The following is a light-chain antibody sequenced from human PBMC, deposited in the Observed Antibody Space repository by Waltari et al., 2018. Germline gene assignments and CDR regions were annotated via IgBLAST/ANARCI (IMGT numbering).Light chain of an antibody. Sequence: DIQMTQSPSTLSASVGDRVTITCRASQKINSWLAWHQQKPGKAPKLLIYKASSLESGVPSRFSGNGSGTEFTLTISSLQPDDFATYYCLQYNGEPRTFGQGTKVEVK. CDR2: KAS. J-gene: IGKJ1*01. V-gene: IGKV1-5*03. CDR1: QKINSW. CDR3: LQYNGEPRT.